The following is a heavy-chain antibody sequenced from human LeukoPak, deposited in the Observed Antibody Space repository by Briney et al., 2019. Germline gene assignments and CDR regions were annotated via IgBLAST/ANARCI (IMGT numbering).Heavy chain of an antibody. J-gene: IGHJ4*02. CDR3: ARSPTTMVPYFDY. CDR2: ISAYNGNT. V-gene: IGHV1-18*01. Sequence: ASVKVSCKASGYTFTNYVISWVRQAPGQGLEWMGWISAYNGNTDYPQNLRGRVTMTTDTSTSTAYMDLRSLRSDDTAVHYCARSPTTMVPYFDYWGQGTLVTVSS. D-gene: IGHD5-18*01. CDR1: GYTFTNYV.